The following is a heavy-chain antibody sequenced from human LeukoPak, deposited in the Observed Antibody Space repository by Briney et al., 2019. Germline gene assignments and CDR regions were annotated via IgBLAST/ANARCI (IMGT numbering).Heavy chain of an antibody. CDR3: TRYYWADSSGYYY. J-gene: IGHJ4*02. CDR1: GFTFSGSA. D-gene: IGHD3-22*01. V-gene: IGHV3-73*01. Sequence: GGSLRLSCAASGFTFSGSAMHWVRQASGKGLELVGRIRSKANSYATAYAASVKGRFTISRDDSKNTAYLQMNSLKTEDTAVYYCTRYYWADSSGYYYWGQGTLVTVSS. CDR2: IRSKANSYAT.